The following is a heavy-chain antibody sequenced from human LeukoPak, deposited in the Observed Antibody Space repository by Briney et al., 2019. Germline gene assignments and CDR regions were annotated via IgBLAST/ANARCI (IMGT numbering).Heavy chain of an antibody. Sequence: GASVKVSCKASGYTFTSYDINWVRQATGQGLEWMGWMNPNSGNTGYAQKFQGRVTMTRNTSISTAYMELSSLRSEDTAVYYCARGPVYSSGVVGATGVYGMDVWGQGTTVTVSS. CDR3: ARGPVYSSGVVGATGVYGMDV. J-gene: IGHJ6*02. D-gene: IGHD1-26*01. CDR1: GYTFTSYD. V-gene: IGHV1-8*01. CDR2: MNPNSGNT.